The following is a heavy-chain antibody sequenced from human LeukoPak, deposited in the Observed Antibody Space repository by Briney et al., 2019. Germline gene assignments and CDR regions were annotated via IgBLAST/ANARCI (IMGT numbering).Heavy chain of an antibody. CDR3: TRDPRHFDS. CDR2: INSDGRST. J-gene: IGHJ5*01. Sequence: GGSLRLSCVASGFTFSRYWMHWVRQAPGKGLVWVSRINSDGRSTNYADSVKGRFSISRDNAKNSLYLQMSSLRVEDTAVYYCTRDPRHFDSCGQGTLVTVSS. D-gene: IGHD6-6*01. V-gene: IGHV3-74*01. CDR1: GFTFSRYW.